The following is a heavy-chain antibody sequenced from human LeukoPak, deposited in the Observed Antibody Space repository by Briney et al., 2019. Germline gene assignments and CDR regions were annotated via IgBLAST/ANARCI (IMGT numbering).Heavy chain of an antibody. CDR3: VRDKGGLLRVFDY. J-gene: IGHJ4*02. V-gene: IGHV3-7*01. CDR2: IKQDESEK. D-gene: IGHD3-10*01. CDR1: GFTFSSHW. Sequence: GGSLRLSCAASGFTFSSHWMSWIRQAPGKGLEWVANIKQDESEKFYVDSVKGRFTISRDNAKQSLYLQMDSLRAEGTAVYYCVRDKGGLLRVFDYWGQGTLVTVSS.